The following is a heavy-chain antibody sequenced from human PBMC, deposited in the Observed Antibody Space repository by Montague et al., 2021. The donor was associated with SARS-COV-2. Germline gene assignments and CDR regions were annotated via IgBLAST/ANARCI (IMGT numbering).Heavy chain of an antibody. CDR1: GGSFSGHY. D-gene: IGHD3-10*01. Sequence: SETLSLTCAVYGGSFSGHYWNWIRQPPGKGLKWIGEINHSGSTNNNPSLKSRVTMSVDTSKNQFSLKLSSLTAADTAVYYCARGARQGYGFRLGSFDYWGQGTLVTVSS. J-gene: IGHJ4*02. CDR3: ARGARQGYGFRLGSFDY. CDR2: INHSGST. V-gene: IGHV4-34*01.